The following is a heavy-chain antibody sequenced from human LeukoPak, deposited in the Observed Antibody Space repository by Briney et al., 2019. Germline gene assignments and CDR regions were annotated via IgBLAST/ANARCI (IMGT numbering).Heavy chain of an antibody. CDR2: INHSGST. CDR3: AAIAAAGPSYYYYYYMDV. CDR1: GGSISSSSYY. J-gene: IGHJ6*03. D-gene: IGHD6-13*01. V-gene: IGHV4-39*07. Sequence: SETLSLTCTVSGGSISSSSYYWGWIRQPPGKGLEWIGEINHSGSTNYNPSLKSRVTISVDTSKNQFSLKLSSVTAADTAVYYCAAIAAAGPSYYYYYYMDVWGKGTTVTVSS.